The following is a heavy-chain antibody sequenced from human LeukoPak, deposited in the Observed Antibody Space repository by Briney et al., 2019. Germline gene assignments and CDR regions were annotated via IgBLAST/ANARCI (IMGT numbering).Heavy chain of an antibody. CDR1: GGSFSGYY. D-gene: IGHD3-22*01. V-gene: IGHV4-34*11. J-gene: IGHJ4*02. CDR3: ARDRYYYDSSGYCRFDY. CDR2: IYYSGST. Sequence: PSETLSLTCAVYGGSFSGYYWSWIRQPPGKGLEWIGHIYYSGSTNYNPSLKSRVTISVDTSKNQFSLRLSSVTAADTAVYYCARDRYYYDSSGYCRFDYWGQGTLVTVSS.